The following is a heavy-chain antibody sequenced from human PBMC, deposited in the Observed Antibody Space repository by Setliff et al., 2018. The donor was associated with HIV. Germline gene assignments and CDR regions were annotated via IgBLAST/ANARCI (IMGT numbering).Heavy chain of an antibody. CDR3: ARYNWNPLGYRFDY. D-gene: IGHD1-20*01. V-gene: IGHV4-59*01. J-gene: IGHJ4*02. Sequence: SETLSLTCTVSGGSISSYYWSWIRQPPGKGLEWIGYIYYSGSTNYNPSLKSRVPISVDTSKNQFSLKLSSVTAADTAVYYCARYNWNPLGYRFDYWGQGTLVTVSS. CDR1: GGSISSYY. CDR2: IYYSGST.